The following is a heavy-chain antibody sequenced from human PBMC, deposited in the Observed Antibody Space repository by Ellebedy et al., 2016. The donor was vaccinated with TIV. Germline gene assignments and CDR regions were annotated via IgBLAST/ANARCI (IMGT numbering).Heavy chain of an antibody. Sequence: SETLSLTCAVSGGSISSSNWWSWVRQPPGKGLEWIGEIYHSGSTNYNPSLKSRVTISVDKSKNQLSLKLSSVTAIDTAVYYCARGLLYYDFWSGYYKGAGDYYYGMDVWGQGTTVTVSS. D-gene: IGHD3-3*01. CDR1: GGSISSSNW. CDR2: IYHSGST. J-gene: IGHJ6*02. CDR3: ARGLLYYDFWSGYYKGAGDYYYGMDV. V-gene: IGHV4-4*02.